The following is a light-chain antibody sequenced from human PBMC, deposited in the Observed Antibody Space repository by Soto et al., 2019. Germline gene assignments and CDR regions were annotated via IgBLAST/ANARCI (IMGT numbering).Light chain of an antibody. V-gene: IGKV3-15*01. J-gene: IGKJ4*01. CDR2: DTS. CDR3: QPYNNCSQT. CDR1: QGIGDT. Sequence: MRQTSATLYVSPSVGATLSCRASQGIGDTLAWYQHKPGQAPRLLIYDTSTRATGVPTRFSGSRSGAEFTLTISSMQSDDFAVYYCQPYNNCSQTFGGGTKVDIK.